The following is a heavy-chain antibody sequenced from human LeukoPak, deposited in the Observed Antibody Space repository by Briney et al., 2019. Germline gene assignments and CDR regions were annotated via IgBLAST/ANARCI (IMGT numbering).Heavy chain of an antibody. CDR3: ARRAPDYDFWSGYSGENWFDP. D-gene: IGHD3-3*01. Sequence: TPSQTLSLTCTVSGGSISSGGYYWSWIRQHPGKGLEWIRYIYYSGSTYYNPSLKSRVTISVDTSKNQFSLKLSSVTAADTAVYYCARRAPDYDFWSGYSGENWFDPWGQGTLVTVSS. CDR2: IYYSGST. CDR1: GGSISSGGYY. J-gene: IGHJ5*02. V-gene: IGHV4-31*03.